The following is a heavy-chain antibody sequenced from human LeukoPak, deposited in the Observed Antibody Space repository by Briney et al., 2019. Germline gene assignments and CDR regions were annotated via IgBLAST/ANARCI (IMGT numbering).Heavy chain of an antibody. CDR3: VRRRAVAGRMDAFDV. CDR2: TYYRSKWYN. V-gene: IGHV6-1*01. D-gene: IGHD6-19*01. Sequence: SQTLSLTCAISGDSVSSNSAAWHWIRQSPSGGLEWLGRTYYRSKWYNDYAVSVQSRIIFNPDTSKNQFSLQLRSVTPEDTAVYFCVRRRAVAGRMDAFDVWGQGTMVTVSS. J-gene: IGHJ3*01. CDR1: GDSVSSNSAA.